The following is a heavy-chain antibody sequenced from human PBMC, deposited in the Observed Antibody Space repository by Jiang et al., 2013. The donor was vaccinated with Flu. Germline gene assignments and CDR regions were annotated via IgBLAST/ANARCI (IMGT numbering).Heavy chain of an antibody. D-gene: IGHD1-14*01. CDR1: GGSISSSSYY. CDR2: IYYSGST. CDR3: ALTGSENPHYYYYYYMDV. V-gene: IGHV4-39*01. Sequence: GPGLVKPSETLSLTCTVSGGSISSSSYYWGWIRQPPGKGLEWIGSIYYSGSTYYNPSLKSRVTISVDTSKNQFSLKLSSVTAADTAVYYCALTGSENPHYYYYYYMDVWGKGTTVTVSS. J-gene: IGHJ6*03.